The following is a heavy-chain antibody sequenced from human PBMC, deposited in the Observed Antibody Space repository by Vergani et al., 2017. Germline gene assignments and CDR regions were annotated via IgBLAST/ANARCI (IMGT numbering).Heavy chain of an antibody. J-gene: IGHJ4*02. CDR1: GYNFPDYY. D-gene: IGHD3-10*01. Sequence: QVQLVQSGAEVKKPGASVKVSCTASGYNFPDYYIHWVRQAPGQGLEWMGWNDPNRGGTNYAQKFRGRVTLTRDTSVRTVYMDLSSLKSDDTALYFCAKIRGIMTTAYTVFEHWGKGTLVTVSS. CDR3: AKIRGIMTTAYTVFEH. V-gene: IGHV1-2*02. CDR2: NDPNRGGT.